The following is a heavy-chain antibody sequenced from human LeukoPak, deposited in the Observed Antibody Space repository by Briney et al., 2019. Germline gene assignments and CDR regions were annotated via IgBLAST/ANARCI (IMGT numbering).Heavy chain of an antibody. V-gene: IGHV3-9*01. D-gene: IGHD4-11*01. CDR3: ARATTYSNYVKSNYMDV. Sequence: GGSLRLSCAASGFTFDDYAMHWVRQAPGKGLEWVSGISWNSGSIGYADSVKGRFTISRDNAKNSLYLQMNSLRAEDTAVYYCARATTYSNYVKSNYMDVWGKGTTVTVSS. CDR2: ISWNSGSI. CDR1: GFTFDDYA. J-gene: IGHJ6*03.